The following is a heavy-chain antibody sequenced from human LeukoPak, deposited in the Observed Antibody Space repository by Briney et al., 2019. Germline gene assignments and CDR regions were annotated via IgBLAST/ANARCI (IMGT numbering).Heavy chain of an antibody. V-gene: IGHV3-23*01. J-gene: IGHJ4*02. CDR1: GFTFSSYA. D-gene: IGHD5-24*01. CDR3: AKSRDGYNILDY. CDR2: IIGGGDST. Sequence: GGSLRLSCAASGFTFSSYAMTWVRQAPGKGLEWVSAIIGGGDSTHYADSVKGRFTISRDNSKNTLNLQMNSLRAEDTAVYYRAKSRDGYNILDYWGQGTLVTVSS.